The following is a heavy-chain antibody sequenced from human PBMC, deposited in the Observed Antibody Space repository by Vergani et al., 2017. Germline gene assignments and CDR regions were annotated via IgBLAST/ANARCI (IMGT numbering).Heavy chain of an antibody. CDR3: ARDRRSYCGGDCYLNWFDP. CDR1: GYTFTSYG. Sequence: QVQLVQSGAEVKKPGASVKVSCKASGYTFTSYGISWVRQAPGQGLEWMGWISAYNGNTNYAQKLQGRVTMTTDTSTSTASMELRSLRSDDTAVYYCARDRRSYCGGDCYLNWFDPWGQGTLVTVSS. V-gene: IGHV1-18*01. D-gene: IGHD2-21*02. CDR2: ISAYNGNT. J-gene: IGHJ5*02.